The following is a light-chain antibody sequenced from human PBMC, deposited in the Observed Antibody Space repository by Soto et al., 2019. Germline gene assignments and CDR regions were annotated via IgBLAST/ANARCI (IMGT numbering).Light chain of an antibody. V-gene: IGKV3-20*01. J-gene: IGKJ4*01. Sequence: EMELTQSTGTLSLCPVHLGAGSVRVSQSVRSSYLTWYQQKPGQAPRLLIYGASSRATGVPDRFSGSGSGTDFTLTISRLEPEDFAVYYCQQYRTSPLTFGGGTKVDI. CDR2: GAS. CDR1: QSVRSSY. CDR3: QQYRTSPLT.